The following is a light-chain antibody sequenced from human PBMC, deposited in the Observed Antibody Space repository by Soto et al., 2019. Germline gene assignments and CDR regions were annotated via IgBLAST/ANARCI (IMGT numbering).Light chain of an antibody. CDR2: EVT. Sequence: QSALTQPPSASGSPGQSLTISCTGTSSDVGGYNYVSWYQQHPGKAPKLIIYEVTKRPSGVPDRFSCSRSGKTASLTGSGXXXXXXXXYYCSSYAGSKTLFGGGTQLT. CDR1: SSDVGGYNY. CDR3: SSYAGSKTL. V-gene: IGLV2-8*01. J-gene: IGLJ2*01.